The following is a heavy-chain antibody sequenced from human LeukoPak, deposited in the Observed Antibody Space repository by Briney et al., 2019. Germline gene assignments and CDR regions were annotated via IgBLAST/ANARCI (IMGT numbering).Heavy chain of an antibody. CDR2: IYYSGST. CDR1: GGSISSSSYY. V-gene: IGHV4-39*01. D-gene: IGHD6-13*01. J-gene: IGHJ3*02. Sequence: PSETLSLTCTVSGGSISSSSYYWGWIRQPPGKGLEWIGSIYYSGSTYYNPSLKSRVTISVDTSKNQFSLKLSSVTAADTAVYYCARQGAGSSWFGRGAFDIWGQGTMVTVSS. CDR3: ARQGAGSSWFGRGAFDI.